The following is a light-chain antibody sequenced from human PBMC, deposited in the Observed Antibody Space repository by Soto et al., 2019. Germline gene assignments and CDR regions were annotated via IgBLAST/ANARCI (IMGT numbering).Light chain of an antibody. CDR3: QNWGTGGDVV. CDR1: SGHSTYS. V-gene: IGLV4-69*01. J-gene: IGLJ2*01. Sequence: QPVLTQSPSASASLGASVKLTCTLSSGHSTYSIAWHQQQPEKGPRYLMKLNSDGRHSKGDVIPDLFSGTSSGAERYLTIASLQSEDEADYYCQNWGTGGDVVFGGGTKLTVL. CDR2: LNSDGRH.